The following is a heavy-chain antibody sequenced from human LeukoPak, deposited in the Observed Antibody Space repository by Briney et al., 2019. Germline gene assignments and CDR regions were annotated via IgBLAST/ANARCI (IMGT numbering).Heavy chain of an antibody. V-gene: IGHV3-66*01. D-gene: IGHD4-17*01. J-gene: IGHJ4*02. Sequence: PGGSLRLSCAASGFTVSSSYMSWVRQAPGKGLDWLSVIYSGGSTYYADSVRGRFTISRDNSKNTLYLQMNSLRAEDTAVYYCARAPYYGDYQRGGLFDYWGQGTLVTVSS. CDR3: ARAPYYGDYQRGGLFDY. CDR1: GFTVSSSY. CDR2: IYSGGST.